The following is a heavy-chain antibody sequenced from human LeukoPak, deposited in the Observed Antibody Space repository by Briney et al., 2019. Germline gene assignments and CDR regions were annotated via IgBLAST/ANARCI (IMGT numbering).Heavy chain of an antibody. CDR3: AKGSSAGRPYYFDY. CDR2: IGGSNGIT. Sequence: TGGSLRLSCAASRFTFNSYAMSWVRQAPGKGLEWVSVIGGSNGITFYVGSVKDRFTISRDNSKDTLYLQMNSLRAEDTAVYYCAKGSSAGRPYYFDYWGQGTLVTVSS. J-gene: IGHJ4*02. CDR1: RFTFNSYA. D-gene: IGHD3-10*01. V-gene: IGHV3-23*01.